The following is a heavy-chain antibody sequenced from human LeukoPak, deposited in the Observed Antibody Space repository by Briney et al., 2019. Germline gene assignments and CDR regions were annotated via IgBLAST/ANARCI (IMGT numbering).Heavy chain of an antibody. J-gene: IGHJ4*02. CDR2: IYYSGST. V-gene: IGHV4-59*11. CDR3: ARDDFWSGRGFDY. Sequence: SETLSLTCTVSGGSISSHYWSWIRQPPGKGLEWIGYIYYSGSTNYNPSLKSRVTISVDTSKNQFSLKLSSVTAADTAVYYCARDDFWSGRGFDYWGQGTLVTVSS. CDR1: GGSISSHY. D-gene: IGHD3-3*01.